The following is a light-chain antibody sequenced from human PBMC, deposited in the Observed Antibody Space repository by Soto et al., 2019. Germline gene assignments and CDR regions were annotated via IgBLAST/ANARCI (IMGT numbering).Light chain of an antibody. CDR2: GAS. Sequence: EIVLTQSPGTLSLSPGERATLSCRASQSVSSSYLAWYQQKPGQAPRLLIYGASSRATGIPDRFSGSGSGTAFTLTISRLELEDFAVYYGQQYGRSPPIFTFGPGTKVDIK. CDR1: QSVSSSY. V-gene: IGKV3-20*01. CDR3: QQYGRSPPIFT. J-gene: IGKJ3*01.